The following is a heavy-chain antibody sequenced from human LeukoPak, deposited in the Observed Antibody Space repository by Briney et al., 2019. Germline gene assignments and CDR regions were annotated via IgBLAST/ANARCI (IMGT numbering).Heavy chain of an antibody. J-gene: IGHJ4*02. CDR1: GYTFTSYD. CDR3: ARRYCSSTSCWGGGHHYFDY. CDR2: MNPNSGNT. Sequence: GASVKVSCKASGYTFTSYDINWVRQATGQGLEWMGWMNPNSGNTGYAQKFQGRVTITRNTSISTAYMELSSLRSEDTAVYYCARRYCSSTSCWGGGHHYFDYWGQGTLVTVSS. D-gene: IGHD2-2*01. V-gene: IGHV1-8*03.